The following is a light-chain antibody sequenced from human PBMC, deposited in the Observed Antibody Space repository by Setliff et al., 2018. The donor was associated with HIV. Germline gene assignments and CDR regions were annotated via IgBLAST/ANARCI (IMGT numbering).Light chain of an antibody. V-gene: IGLV2-14*01. CDR1: SSDVGGYNY. CDR2: EVS. Sequence: SALTQPASVSGSPGQSITISCTGASSDVGGYNYVSWYQQHPGKAPKLMIYEVSKRPSGVPNRFSGSKSGNTASLTISGLQAEDEADYYCSSYTSSSTLVFGSGTKATVL. CDR3: SSYTSSSTLV. J-gene: IGLJ1*01.